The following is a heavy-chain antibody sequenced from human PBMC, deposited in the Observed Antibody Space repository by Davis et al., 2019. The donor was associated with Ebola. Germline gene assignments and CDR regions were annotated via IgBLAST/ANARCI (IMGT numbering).Heavy chain of an antibody. D-gene: IGHD6-6*01. J-gene: IGHJ4*02. CDR2: IYYSGST. CDR1: GASIRNYY. V-gene: IGHV4-59*01. CDR3: ARELEDSTFDY. Sequence: PSETLSLTCTVSGASIRNYYWGWTRQPPGKGLEWIGYIYYSGSTNYNPSLKSRVTISVDMSKNQFSLKLSSVTAADTAIYYCARELEDSTFDYWGQGTLVTVSS.